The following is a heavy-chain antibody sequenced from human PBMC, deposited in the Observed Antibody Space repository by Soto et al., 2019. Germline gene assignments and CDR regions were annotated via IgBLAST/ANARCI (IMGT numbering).Heavy chain of an antibody. CDR3: ATTLEWWSPRTRRNWFDP. CDR1: GYTLTELS. Sequence: ASVKVSCKVSGYTLTELSMHWVRQAPGKGLEWMGGFDPEDGETIYAQKFQGRVTMTEDTSTDTAYMELSSLRSEDTAVYYCATTLEWWSPRTRRNWFDPWGQGTLVTVSS. J-gene: IGHJ5*02. V-gene: IGHV1-24*01. CDR2: FDPEDGET. D-gene: IGHD2-15*01.